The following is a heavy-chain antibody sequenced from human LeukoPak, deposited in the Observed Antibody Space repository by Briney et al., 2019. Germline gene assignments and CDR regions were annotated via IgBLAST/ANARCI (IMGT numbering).Heavy chain of an antibody. J-gene: IGHJ3*02. V-gene: IGHV1-69*01. D-gene: IGHD3-10*01. CDR2: IIPIFGTA. CDR3: ARLRNCYGSGSYYNVDAFDI. CDR1: GGTFSSYA. Sequence: SVKVSCKASGGTFSSYAISWVRQAPGQGLEWMGGIIPIFGTANYAQKFQGRVTITADESTSTAYMELSSLRSEDTAVYYCARLRNCYGSGSYYNVDAFDIWGQGTMVTVSS.